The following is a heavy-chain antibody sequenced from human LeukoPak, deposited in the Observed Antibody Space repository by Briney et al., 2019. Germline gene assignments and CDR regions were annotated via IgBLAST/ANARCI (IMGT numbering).Heavy chain of an antibody. CDR1: GYTFTGYY. J-gene: IGHJ6*03. CDR3: ARGEQQLVLYYYYMDV. D-gene: IGHD6-13*01. CDR2: INPNSGGT. Sequence: ASVKVSCKASGYTFTGYYMHWVRQAPGQGIEWMGWINPNSGGTNYAQKFQGRVTMTRDTSISTAYMELSRLRSDDTAVYYCARGEQQLVLYYYYMDVWGKGTTVTVSS. V-gene: IGHV1-2*02.